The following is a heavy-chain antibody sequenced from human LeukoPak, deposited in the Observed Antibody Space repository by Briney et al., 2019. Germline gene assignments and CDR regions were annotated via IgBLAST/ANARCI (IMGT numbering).Heavy chain of an antibody. Sequence: SETLSLTCAVYGGSFSGYYWSWIRQPPGKGLEWIGEINHSGSTNYNPSLESRVTMSVETSKNQLSLKLTSMTAADTAVYYCARGKYGASGYYRQFEFWGQGTLVTVSS. CDR1: GGSFSGYY. V-gene: IGHV4-34*01. D-gene: IGHD3-22*01. J-gene: IGHJ4*02. CDR3: ARGKYGASGYYRQFEF. CDR2: INHSGST.